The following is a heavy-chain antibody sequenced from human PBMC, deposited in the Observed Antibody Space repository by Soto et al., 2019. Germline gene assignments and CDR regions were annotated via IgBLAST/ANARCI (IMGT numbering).Heavy chain of an antibody. D-gene: IGHD1-26*01. V-gene: IGHV4-39*01. CDR3: ARRRFIVGATGFDY. CDR1: GGSISSSSYY. Sequence: SETLSLTCTVSGGSISSSSYYWGWIRQPPGKGLEWIGSIYYSGSTYYNPSLKSRVTISVDTSKNQFSLKLSSVTAADTAVYYCARRRFIVGATGFDYWGQGTLVTVSS. J-gene: IGHJ4*02. CDR2: IYYSGST.